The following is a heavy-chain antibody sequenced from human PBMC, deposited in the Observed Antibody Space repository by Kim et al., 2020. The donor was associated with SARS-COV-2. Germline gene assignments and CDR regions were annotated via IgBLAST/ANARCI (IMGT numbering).Heavy chain of an antibody. Sequence: GGSLRLSCAASGFAVNSIYMSWVRQAPGKGLEWVSFIYIGGNTHYADSVKDRFTISRDNSKNTVYLQMNNLRVEDTAVYYCARDIRMFDPWGQGTLVTVPS. CDR3: ARDIRMFDP. CDR1: GFAVNSIY. V-gene: IGHV3-66*01. CDR2: IYIGGNT. J-gene: IGHJ5*02. D-gene: IGHD2-15*01.